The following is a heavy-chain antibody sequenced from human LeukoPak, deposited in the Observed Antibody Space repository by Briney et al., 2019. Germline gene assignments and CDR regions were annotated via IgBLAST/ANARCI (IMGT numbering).Heavy chain of an antibody. J-gene: IGHJ5*02. D-gene: IGHD3-22*01. CDR2: INPNSGGT. Sequence: ASVKVSCKASGYTFTGYYMHWVRQAPGQGLEWMGWINPNSGGTNYAQKFQGRVTMTRDTSISTAYMELSRLRSDDTAVYYCAPEAGYYYDSSGYYYSSDNWFDPWGQGTLVTVSS. CDR3: APEAGYYYDSSGYYYSSDNWFDP. V-gene: IGHV1-2*02. CDR1: GYTFTGYY.